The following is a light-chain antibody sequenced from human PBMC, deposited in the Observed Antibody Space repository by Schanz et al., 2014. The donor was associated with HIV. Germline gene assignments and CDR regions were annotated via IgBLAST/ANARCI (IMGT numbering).Light chain of an antibody. CDR2: EVS. Sequence: QSALTQPASVSGSPGQSITISCTGTNSDVGGYDYVSWYQQHPGKAPKLMIYEVSKRPSGVPDRFSGSKSGNTASLTVSGLQAEDEADYYCSSYAGSFTWVFGGGTKLTVL. V-gene: IGLV2-8*01. CDR1: NSDVGGYDY. CDR3: SSYAGSFTWV. J-gene: IGLJ3*02.